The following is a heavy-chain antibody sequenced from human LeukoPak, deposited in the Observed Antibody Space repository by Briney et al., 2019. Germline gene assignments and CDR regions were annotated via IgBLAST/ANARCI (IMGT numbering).Heavy chain of an antibody. CDR1: GFSFSDFW. D-gene: IGHD4-11*01. CDR2: IKEDGSEK. J-gene: IGHJ4*02. V-gene: IGHV3-7*01. CDR3: LRGHYSQY. Sequence: PGGSLRLSCAASGFSFSDFWINWVRQAPGKGLEWVANIKEDGSEKNYVDSVKGRFTIFSDKSKNSVYLQMKGLRADDTAVYYCLRGHYSQYGSQGTLVSVSS.